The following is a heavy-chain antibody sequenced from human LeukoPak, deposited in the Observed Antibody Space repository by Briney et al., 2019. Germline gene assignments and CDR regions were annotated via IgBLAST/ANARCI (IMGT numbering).Heavy chain of an antibody. D-gene: IGHD6-25*01. V-gene: IGHV4-39*01. J-gene: IGHJ4*02. CDR1: GGSISPISSSTYY. CDR3: ARQLPTAAADARGYFDY. Sequence: SETLSLTCTVSGGSISPISSSTYYWGWIRQAPGKGLEWIGSLFYGENTHYNPFLKSRATLSVDASNNQFSLKLTSVTAADAAVYFCARQLPTAAADARGYFDYWGQGTVVTVSS. CDR2: LFYGENT.